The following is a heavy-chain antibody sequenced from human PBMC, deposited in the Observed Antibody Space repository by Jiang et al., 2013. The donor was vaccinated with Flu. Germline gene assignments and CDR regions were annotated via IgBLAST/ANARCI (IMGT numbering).Heavy chain of an antibody. D-gene: IGHD3/OR15-3a*01. CDR3: ASPTFWTGSRYSLDV. CDR2: IYHSGST. CDR1: GGSISSDNW. J-gene: IGHJ6*02. Sequence: GPGLVKPSETLSLTCTVSGGSISSDNWWSWVRQPPGKGLEWIGEIYHSGSTNYNPSLKSRVTLSVDNSKNQFSLELNSVTAADTAIYYCASPTFWTGSRYSLDVWGQGTTVIVSS. V-gene: IGHV4-4*02.